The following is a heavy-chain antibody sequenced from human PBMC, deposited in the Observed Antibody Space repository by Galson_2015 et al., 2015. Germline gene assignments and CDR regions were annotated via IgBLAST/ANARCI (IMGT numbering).Heavy chain of an antibody. J-gene: IGHJ3*02. CDR1: GFTFSSYA. CDR2: ISYDGSNK. Sequence: SLRLSCAASGFTFSSYAMHWVRQAPGKGLEWVAVISYDGSNKYYADSVKGRFTISRDNSKNTLYLQMNSLRAEDTAVYYCARDPSEPPLGAFDIWGQGTMVTVSS. V-gene: IGHV3-30-3*01. CDR3: ARDPSEPPLGAFDI.